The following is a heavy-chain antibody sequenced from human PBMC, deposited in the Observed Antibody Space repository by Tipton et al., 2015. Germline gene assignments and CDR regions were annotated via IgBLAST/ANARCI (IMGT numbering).Heavy chain of an antibody. J-gene: IGHJ3*02. CDR2: IDWNGGRT. D-gene: IGHD5-18*01. V-gene: IGHV3-20*04. Sequence: SLRLSCAASGFTFSSYVMSWVRQAPGKGLEWVAGIDWNGGRTGYADSVKGRFTISRDNAKNSLYLQINSLRAEDTAMYYCASIPLREQLWWGDAFDIWGQGTMVIVS. CDR1: GFTFSSYV. CDR3: ASIPLREQLWWGDAFDI.